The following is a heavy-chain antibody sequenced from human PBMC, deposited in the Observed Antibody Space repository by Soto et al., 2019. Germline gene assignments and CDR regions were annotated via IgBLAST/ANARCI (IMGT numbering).Heavy chain of an antibody. J-gene: IGHJ5*02. CDR2: IYYSGST. CDR1: VDSISSGGYY. CDR3: ARETYGFVIPRQEPPCFDL. V-gene: IGHV4-31*02. Sequence: PSETLALTCTFSVDSISSGGYYCSWIRQQPWKGLEWIGYIYYSGSTYYNPSLKSRVTISVDTSKNQFSLKLSSVTAADTAVYYCARETYGFVIPRQEPPCFDLWCQATLVTLST. D-gene: IGHD3-10*01.